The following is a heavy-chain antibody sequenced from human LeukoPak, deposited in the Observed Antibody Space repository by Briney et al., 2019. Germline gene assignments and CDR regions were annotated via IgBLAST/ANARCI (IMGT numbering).Heavy chain of an antibody. CDR1: GFTFSSYE. CDR2: ISSSGTTI. CDR3: ARSPGRNLLGY. Sequence: GGSLRLSCAASGFTFSSYEMNWVRQAPGKGLEWTSYISSSGTTIYYADSVKGRFIISRDNTKNSLYLQMNSLRAEDTAVYYCARSPGRNLLGYGGQGTLVTVSS. J-gene: IGHJ4*02. V-gene: IGHV3-48*03. D-gene: IGHD3-16*01.